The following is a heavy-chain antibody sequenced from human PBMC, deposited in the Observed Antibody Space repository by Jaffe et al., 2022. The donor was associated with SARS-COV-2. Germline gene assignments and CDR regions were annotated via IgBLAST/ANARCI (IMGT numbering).Heavy chain of an antibody. CDR2: IYTSGST. CDR1: GGSISSGSYY. CDR3: ASIPYYDDFDY. V-gene: IGHV4-61*02. D-gene: IGHD5-12*01. J-gene: IGHJ4*02. Sequence: QVQLQESGPGLVKPSQTLSLTCTVSGGSISSGSYYWSWIRQPAGKGLEWIGRIYTSGSTNYNPSLKSRVTISVDTSKNQFSLKLSSVTAADTAVYYCASIPYYDDFDYWGQGTLVTVSS.